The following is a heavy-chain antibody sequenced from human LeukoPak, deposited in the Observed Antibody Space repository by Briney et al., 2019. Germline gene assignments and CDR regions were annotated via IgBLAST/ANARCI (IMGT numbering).Heavy chain of an antibody. CDR3: AKSNWNDEADY. CDR2: ISSNVGST. D-gene: IGHD1-20*01. V-gene: IGHV3-64*01. CDR1: GFTFSSYG. Sequence: PGGSLRLSCAASGFTFSSYGMHWVRQAPGKGLEYVSAISSNVGSTYYANSVKGRFTISRDNSKNTLYLQMGSLRAEDTAVYYCAKSNWNDEADYWGQGTLVTVSS. J-gene: IGHJ4*02.